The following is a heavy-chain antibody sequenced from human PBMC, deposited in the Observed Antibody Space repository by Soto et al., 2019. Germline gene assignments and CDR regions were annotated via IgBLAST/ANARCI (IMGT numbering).Heavy chain of an antibody. J-gene: IGHJ4*02. CDR1: GGSISSYY. D-gene: IGHD5-12*01. Sequence: SETLSLTCTVSGGSISSYYWSWIRQPPGKGLEWIGYIYYSGSTNYNPSIKSRVTISVDTSKNQFSLKLSSVTAADTTVYYCAREAGGHDPPGVLDYGGQGPLVTVPS. V-gene: IGHV4-59*01. CDR2: IYYSGST. CDR3: AREAGGHDPPGVLDY.